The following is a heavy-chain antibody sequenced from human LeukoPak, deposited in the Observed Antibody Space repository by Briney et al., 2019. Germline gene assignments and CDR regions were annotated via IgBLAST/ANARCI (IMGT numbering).Heavy chain of an antibody. V-gene: IGHV3-7*03. CDR1: GFTFRTSW. Sequence: GGSLRLTCAVSGFTFRTSWMTWVRQAPGRGLERVAIINPDGSEKYYLESLKGRITISRDNAENSVHLQMNSLKAEDMAIYYCARDRAYSAFDYWGQGTLVTVSS. J-gene: IGHJ4*02. D-gene: IGHD1-26*01. CDR2: INPDGSEK. CDR3: ARDRAYSAFDY.